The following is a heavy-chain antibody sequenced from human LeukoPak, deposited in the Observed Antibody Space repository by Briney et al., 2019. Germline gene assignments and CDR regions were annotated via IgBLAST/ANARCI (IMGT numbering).Heavy chain of an antibody. J-gene: IGHJ5*02. CDR2: ISYDGSNK. CDR3: ATGGFYYDSSDNPRRA. CDR1: GFTFSSYA. Sequence: GSLRLSCAASGFTFSSYAMHWVRQAPGKGLEWVAVISYDGSNKYYADSVKGRFTISRDNSKNTLYLQMNSLRAEDTAVYYCATGGFYYDSSDNPRRAWGQGTLVTVSS. V-gene: IGHV3-30-3*01. D-gene: IGHD3-22*01.